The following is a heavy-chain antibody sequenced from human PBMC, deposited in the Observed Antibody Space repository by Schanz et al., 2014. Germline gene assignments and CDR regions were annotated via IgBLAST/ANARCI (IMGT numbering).Heavy chain of an antibody. CDR2: ITYNGGTI. CDR1: GITFSSHS. D-gene: IGHD1-1*01. Sequence: EVPLVESGGGLVQPGGSLRLSCAASGITFSSHSFNWVRQAPGKGLEWISYITYNGGTIYYADSVKGRFTISRDNAKNSLYLEMNSLRAEYTALYYCARDRRNADLDYWGQGTLVTVSS. CDR3: ARDRRNADLDY. V-gene: IGHV3-48*01. J-gene: IGHJ4*02.